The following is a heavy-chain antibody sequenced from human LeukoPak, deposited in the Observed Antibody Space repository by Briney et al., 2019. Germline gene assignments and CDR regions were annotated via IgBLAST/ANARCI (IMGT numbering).Heavy chain of an antibody. D-gene: IGHD2-15*01. Sequence: PSETLSLTCTVSGGSISSSSYYWGWIRQPQGKGLEWIGSIYYSGSTYYNPSLTSRITISVDTSKNQFSLKLSSVTAADTAVYYCATGLGYCSGGSCYSGFTQAPFDYWGQGTLVTVSS. CDR3: ATGLGYCSGGSCYSGFTQAPFDY. CDR1: GGSISSSSYY. CDR2: IYYSGST. J-gene: IGHJ4*02. V-gene: IGHV4-39*01.